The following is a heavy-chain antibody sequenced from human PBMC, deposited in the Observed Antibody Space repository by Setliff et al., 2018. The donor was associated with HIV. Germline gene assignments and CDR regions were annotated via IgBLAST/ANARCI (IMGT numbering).Heavy chain of an antibody. D-gene: IGHD1-7*01. J-gene: IGHJ4*02. CDR1: GGSISSYY. CDR3: ARRGIIAGTTDF. Sequence: KSSETLSLTCTVSGGSISSYYWNWIRQPPGKGLEWIGYIYYSGSTYYNPSLKSRVLISVDTSKNQFSLKLTSVTAADTAVYYCARRGIIAGTTDFWGQGTPVTVSS. V-gene: IGHV4-59*08. CDR2: IYYSGST.